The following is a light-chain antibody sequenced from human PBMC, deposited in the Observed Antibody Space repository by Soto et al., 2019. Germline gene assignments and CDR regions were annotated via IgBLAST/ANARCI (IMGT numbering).Light chain of an antibody. CDR2: GNR. CDR1: NSNLGAGYD. J-gene: IGLJ1*01. CDR3: QSFDSSLGGWV. V-gene: IGLV1-40*01. Sequence: QSVLTQPPSVSGAPGQRVTISCTGNNSNLGAGYDVHWYQQLPGAAPKLVIFGNRNRPSGVPERFSASKSGTSASLAITGLQAEDEADFYCQSFDSSLGGWVFGTGTKLTVL.